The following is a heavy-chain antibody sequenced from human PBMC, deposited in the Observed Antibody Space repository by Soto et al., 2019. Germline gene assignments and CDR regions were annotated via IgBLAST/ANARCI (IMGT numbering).Heavy chain of an antibody. Sequence: GSGPTLVNPTQTLTLTCTFSGFSLSTSGVGVGWIRQPPGKALEWLALIYWDDDKRYSPSLKSRLTITKDTSKNQVVLTMTNMDPVDTATYYCAHRPHICSGDSCRIDYWGQGTLVTVSS. D-gene: IGHD2-15*01. CDR1: GFSLSTSGVG. CDR3: AHRPHICSGDSCRIDY. V-gene: IGHV2-5*02. CDR2: IYWDDDK. J-gene: IGHJ4*02.